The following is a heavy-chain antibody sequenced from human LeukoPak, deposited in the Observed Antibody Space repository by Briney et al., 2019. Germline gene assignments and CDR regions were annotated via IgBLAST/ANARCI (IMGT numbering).Heavy chain of an antibody. V-gene: IGHV1-8*01. CDR1: GYPFTTWE. D-gene: IGHD5-12*01. CDR2: VHPNSGNT. J-gene: IGHJ4*02. Sequence: GASVKVCCKTSGYPFTTWEINWVRQAAGQGLEWMGWVHPNSGNTAYAQKFQGRVTMTRDTSISTAYMELSGLRSEDTAVYYCAREGPVATRAFDYWGQGTLVTVSS. CDR3: AREGPVATRAFDY.